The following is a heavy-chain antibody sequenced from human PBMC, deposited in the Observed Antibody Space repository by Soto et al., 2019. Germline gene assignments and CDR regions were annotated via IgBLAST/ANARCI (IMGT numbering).Heavy chain of an antibody. J-gene: IGHJ4*02. Sequence: QVQLQQRGAGLLKPSETLSLTCAVYGGSFSGYYWSWIRQPPGKGLEWIGEINHSGSTNYNPSLKSRVTISVDTSKNQFSLKLSSVTAADTAVYYCARARWLHMFDYWGQGTLVAVSS. CDR1: GGSFSGYY. V-gene: IGHV4-34*01. CDR3: ARARWLHMFDY. D-gene: IGHD5-12*01. CDR2: INHSGST.